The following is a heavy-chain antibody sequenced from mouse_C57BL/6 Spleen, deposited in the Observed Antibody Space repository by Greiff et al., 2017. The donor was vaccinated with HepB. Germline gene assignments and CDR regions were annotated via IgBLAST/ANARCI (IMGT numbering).Heavy chain of an antibody. Sequence: QVQLQQSGAELVMPGASVKLSCKASGYTFTSYWMHWVKQRPGQGLEWIGEIDPSDSYTNYNQKFKGKSTLTVDKSSSTAYMQLSSLTSEDSAVYYCARELGRKGAMDYWGQGTSVTVSS. CDR1: GYTFTSYW. J-gene: IGHJ4*01. D-gene: IGHD4-1*01. V-gene: IGHV1-69*01. CDR3: ARELGRKGAMDY. CDR2: IDPSDSYT.